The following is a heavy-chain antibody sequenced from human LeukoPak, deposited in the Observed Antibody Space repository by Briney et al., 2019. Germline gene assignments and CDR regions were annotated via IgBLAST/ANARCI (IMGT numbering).Heavy chain of an antibody. D-gene: IGHD1-26*01. J-gene: IGHJ6*03. Sequence: GGSLRLSCDASGFTFTTYSMNWVRQAPGKGLEWVSSISSSSNYIYYADSLKGRFTISRDNARNSLYLQMNSLRAEGTAVYYCARDPYSGSYGNYYYYFMDVWGKGTTVTISS. CDR1: GFTFTTYS. CDR3: ARDPYSGSYGNYYYYFMDV. CDR2: ISSSSNYI. V-gene: IGHV3-21*01.